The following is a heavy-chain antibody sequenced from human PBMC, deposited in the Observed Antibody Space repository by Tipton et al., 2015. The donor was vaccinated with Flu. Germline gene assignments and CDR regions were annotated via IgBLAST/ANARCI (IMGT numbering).Heavy chain of an antibody. D-gene: IGHD4-17*01. CDR1: GDSTSRGDYY. V-gene: IGHV4-30-4*01. CDR2: IHYSGST. Sequence: TLSLTCTVSGDSTSRGDYYWSWIRQPPGKGLESMGYIHYSGSTYSNPSLKSRVTISIDTSKNQFSLRLSSVTAADTAVYYCARTDFGDYVLDYWGQGTLVTVSS. CDR3: ARTDFGDYVLDY. J-gene: IGHJ4*02.